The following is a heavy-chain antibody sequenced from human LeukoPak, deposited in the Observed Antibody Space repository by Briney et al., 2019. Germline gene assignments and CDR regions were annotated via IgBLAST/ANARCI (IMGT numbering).Heavy chain of an antibody. CDR2: VKSKTDGGTT. CDR1: GFTFSNAW. Sequence: GGSLRLSCAASGFTFSNAWMSWVRQAPGKGLEWVGRVKSKTDGGTTDYAAPVKGRFTISRDDSKNTLYLQMNSLRAEDTAVYYCARDRAYDSSGYYSFDYWGQGTLVTVSS. J-gene: IGHJ4*02. D-gene: IGHD3-22*01. CDR3: ARDRAYDSSGYYSFDY. V-gene: IGHV3-15*01.